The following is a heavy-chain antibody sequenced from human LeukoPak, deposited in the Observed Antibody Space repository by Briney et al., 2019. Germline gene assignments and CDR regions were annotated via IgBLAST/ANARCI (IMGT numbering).Heavy chain of an antibody. V-gene: IGHV3-23*01. CDR2: ISGSGGST. CDR1: GFTFSSYA. Sequence: PGGSLRLSCAASGFTFSSYAMSWVRQAPGKGLEWVSAISGSGGSTYYADSVKGRFTIFRDNSKNTLYLQMNSLRAEDTAVYYCAKDGAYSSSSEEAYWGQGTLVTVSS. CDR3: AKDGAYSSSSEEAY. D-gene: IGHD6-6*01. J-gene: IGHJ4*02.